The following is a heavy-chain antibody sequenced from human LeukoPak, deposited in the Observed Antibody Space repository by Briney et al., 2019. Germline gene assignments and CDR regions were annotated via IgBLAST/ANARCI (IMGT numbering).Heavy chain of an antibody. Sequence: SETLSLTCTASGGSISSYYWSWIRQPPGKGPEWIGYIYYSRSTNYNPSLRSRVTISVDTSKNQYSLKLSSVTAADTAVYYCARSTTGTTNWLDPSGQGTLVTVSS. D-gene: IGHD1-1*01. CDR1: GGSISSYY. CDR2: IYYSRST. J-gene: IGHJ5*02. V-gene: IGHV4-59*01. CDR3: ARSTTGTTNWLDP.